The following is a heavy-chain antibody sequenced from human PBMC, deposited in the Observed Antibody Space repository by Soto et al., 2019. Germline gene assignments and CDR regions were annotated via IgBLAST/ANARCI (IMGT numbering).Heavy chain of an antibody. V-gene: IGHV4-34*01. CDR3: ARSTRSYYYYYMDV. Sequence: SETLSLTCAVYGGSFSGYYWSWIRQPPGKGLEWIGEINHSGSTNYNPSLKSRVTISVDTSKNQFSLKLSSVTAADTAVYYCARSTRSYYYYYMDVWGKGTTVTVSS. J-gene: IGHJ6*03. CDR2: INHSGST. CDR1: GGSFSGYY.